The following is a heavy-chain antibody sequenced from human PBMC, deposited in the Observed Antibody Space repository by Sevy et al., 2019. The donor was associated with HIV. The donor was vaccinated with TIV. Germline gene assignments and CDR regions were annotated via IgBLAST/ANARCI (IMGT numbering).Heavy chain of an antibody. CDR1: GYDFSSYW. D-gene: IGHD2-2*01. CDR3: ARYQYFDL. V-gene: IGHV5-10-1*01. Sequence: GESRKISCQGSGYDFSSYWINWVRQMPGKGLEWMGRIDPSDSYTDYSPSFQGHVTISADKSTAYLQWSSLKASDTATYYCARYQYFDLWGRGTLVTVSS. CDR2: IDPSDSYT. J-gene: IGHJ2*01.